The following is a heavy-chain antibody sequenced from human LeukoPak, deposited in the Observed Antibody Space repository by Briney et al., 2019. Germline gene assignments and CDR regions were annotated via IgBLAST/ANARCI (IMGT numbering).Heavy chain of an antibody. CDR1: GGTFSSYA. J-gene: IGHJ4*02. CDR3: PKTAYDILTGYYTKIDY. D-gene: IGHD3-9*01. CDR2: IIPILGIA. Sequence: ASVKFSCKASGGTFSSYAISWVRQAPGQGPEWMGRIIPILGIANYAQKFQRRVTITADKSTSTAYMELSSLRSEDTVVYFKPKTAYDILTGYYTKIDYWGQGTLVTVSS. V-gene: IGHV1-69*04.